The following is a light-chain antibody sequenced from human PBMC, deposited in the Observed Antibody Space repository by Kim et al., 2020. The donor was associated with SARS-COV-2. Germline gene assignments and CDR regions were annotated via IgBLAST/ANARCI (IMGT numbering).Light chain of an antibody. CDR1: QSISSW. CDR2: KAS. V-gene: IGKV1-5*03. J-gene: IGKJ4*01. Sequence: SSVGDRVTTTCRASQSISSWLAWYQQKPGKAPKLLIYKASSLESGVPSRFSGSGSGTEFTLTISSLQPDDFATYYCQQYNSYSLTFGGGTKVDIK. CDR3: QQYNSYSLT.